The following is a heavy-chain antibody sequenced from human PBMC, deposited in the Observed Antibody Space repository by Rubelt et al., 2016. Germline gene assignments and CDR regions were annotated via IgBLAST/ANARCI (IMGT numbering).Heavy chain of an antibody. CDR1: GGSLSGYY. J-gene: IGHJ5*01. V-gene: IGHV4-34*01. D-gene: IGHD5-12*01. Sequence: QLPLQQWGAGLLKPSETLSLTCVVYGGSLSGYYWTWIRQHPGRGLEWVGARNNRGTNNYKPSLKNRVTILVDTSKNQFSLKPGSVTAADTAVYYCAGGLIGGYESHYNWFDSWGLGTLVTVSS. CDR3: AGGLIGGYESHYNWFDS. CDR2: RNNRGTN.